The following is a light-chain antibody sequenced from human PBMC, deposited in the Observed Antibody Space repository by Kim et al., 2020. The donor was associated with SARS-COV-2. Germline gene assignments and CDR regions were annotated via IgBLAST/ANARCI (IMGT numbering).Light chain of an antibody. CDR1: RSVSSNY. CDR3: QQYSSSPAT. Sequence: SPGDRATLSCRASRSVSSNYLAWYQQKPGQAPRLLIYGASSRATGIPDRFSGSGSGTDFTLTITRLEPEDFAVYYCQQYSSSPATFGQGTKVDIK. J-gene: IGKJ1*01. V-gene: IGKV3-20*01. CDR2: GAS.